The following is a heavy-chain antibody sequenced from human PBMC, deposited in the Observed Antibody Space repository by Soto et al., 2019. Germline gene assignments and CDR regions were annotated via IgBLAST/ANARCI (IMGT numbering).Heavy chain of an antibody. CDR1: GYHFGSYW. D-gene: IGHD2-8*01. CDR3: ARHLMHPEGRQNYFDT. CDR2: IYPTNSDT. Sequence: GESLKISCKGSGYHFGSYWIGWVRQTPAEGLEWVGIIYPTNSDTRYNPSFQGHVTVSADRSISTAYLQWRSLEASDTAIYYCARHLMHPEGRQNYFDTWGQGTPVTVSS. V-gene: IGHV5-51*01. J-gene: IGHJ4*02.